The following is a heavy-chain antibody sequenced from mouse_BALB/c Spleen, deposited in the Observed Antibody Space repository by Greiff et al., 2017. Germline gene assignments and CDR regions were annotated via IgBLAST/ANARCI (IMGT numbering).Heavy chain of an antibody. D-gene: IGHD1-1*01. CDR2: ISNLAYSI. V-gene: IGHV5-15*02. J-gene: IGHJ1*01. CDR1: GFTFSDYG. CDR3: ARESRRGYFDV. Sequence: EVQGVESGGGLVQPGGSRKLSCAASGFTFSDYGMAWVRQAPGKGPEWVAFISNLAYSIYYADTVTGRFTISRENAKNTLYLEMSSLRSEDTAMYYCARESRRGYFDVWGAGTTVTVSS.